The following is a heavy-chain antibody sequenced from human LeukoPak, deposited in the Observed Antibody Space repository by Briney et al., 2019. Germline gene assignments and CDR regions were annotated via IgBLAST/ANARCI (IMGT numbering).Heavy chain of an antibody. V-gene: IGHV3-23*01. D-gene: IGHD2-2*01. J-gene: IGHJ4*02. CDR2: ISVIGDSA. CDR3: AKDQFSRGDFYFDY. CDR1: GFTFSNYA. Sequence: GGCLRLSCAASGFTFSNYAMSWVRQAPGKGLEWVSAISVIGDSADYADSVKGRFTISRDNSKNTLYLQVNSLRAEDTAVYYCAKDQFSRGDFYFDYWGQGTLVTVSS.